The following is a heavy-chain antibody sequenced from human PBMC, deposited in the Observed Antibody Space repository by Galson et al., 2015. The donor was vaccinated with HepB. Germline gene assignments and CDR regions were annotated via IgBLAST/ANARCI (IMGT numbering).Heavy chain of an antibody. CDR2: IFWDNDA. D-gene: IGHD1-26*01. V-gene: IGHV2-5*02. CDR1: GFSLSTNGVG. J-gene: IGHJ4*02. CDR3: AHRRVGDTTSFDY. Sequence: ALVKPTQTLTLTCTVSGFSLSTNGVGVGWIRQPPGQALEWLGLIFWDNDARYSPSLKSRLTITKDTSKNQVVLTLTNMAPVDTATYYCAHRRVGDTTSFDYWGLGTLVTVSS.